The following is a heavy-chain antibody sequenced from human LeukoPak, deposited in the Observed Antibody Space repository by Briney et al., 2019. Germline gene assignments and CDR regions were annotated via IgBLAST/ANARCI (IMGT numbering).Heavy chain of an antibody. J-gene: IGHJ3*02. CDR2: ISGSGSTT. V-gene: IGHV3-23*01. CDR3: ARPRLEYCSGGSCFDAFDI. D-gene: IGHD2-15*01. Sequence: PGGSLRLSCTASGFTFGDYAMSWFRQAPGKGLEWVSAISGSGSTTYYADSVKGRFTISRDNSKNTLFLQMNSLTAEDTAIYSCARPRLEYCSGGSCFDAFDIWGQGTMVTVSS. CDR1: GFTFGDYA.